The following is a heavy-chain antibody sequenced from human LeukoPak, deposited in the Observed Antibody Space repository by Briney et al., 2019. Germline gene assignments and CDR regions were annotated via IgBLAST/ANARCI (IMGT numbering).Heavy chain of an antibody. V-gene: IGHV1-69*05. D-gene: IGHD5-18*01. CDR1: GGTFSSYA. CDR2: IIPIFGTA. CDR3: ASSGGYIYGFMVDDAYDF. Sequence: ASVKVSCKASGGTFSSYAISWVRQAPGEGLEWMGGIIPIFGTANSAQKFQGRVTITTDESTSTAYMELSSLRSEQTAVYYCASSGGYIYGFMVDDAYDFWGQGTMVTVSS. J-gene: IGHJ3*01.